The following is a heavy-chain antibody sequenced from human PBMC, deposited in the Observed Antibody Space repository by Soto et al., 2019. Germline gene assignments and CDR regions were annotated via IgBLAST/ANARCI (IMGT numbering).Heavy chain of an antibody. CDR3: ARDTLSSSWNHYSYYGMDV. Sequence: EVQLVESGGGLVKPGGSLRLSCAASGFTFSSYSMNWVRQAPGKGLEWVSSISSSSSYIYYADSVKGRFTISRDNAKNSLYLQMNSLRAEDTAVYYCARDTLSSSWNHYSYYGMDVWGQGTTVTVSS. V-gene: IGHV3-21*01. CDR1: GFTFSSYS. CDR2: ISSSSSYI. J-gene: IGHJ6*02. D-gene: IGHD6-13*01.